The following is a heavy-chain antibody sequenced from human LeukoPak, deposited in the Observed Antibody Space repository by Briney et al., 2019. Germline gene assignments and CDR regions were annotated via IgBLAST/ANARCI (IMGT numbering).Heavy chain of an antibody. CDR3: ARGKGDLSMIVRIVFAVEFYFDS. V-gene: IGHV4-34*01. D-gene: IGHD3-22*01. CDR2: INHRGAN. Sequence: WDTLSLLCAVFGGSFSDHDWSWIRQPPGKGLEWIGEINHRGANTYSAALKSRDNLSLGMSKNKVSLKLNSLTAADTAVYYCARGKGDLSMIVRIVFAVEFYFDSWGPGTLVTVAS. J-gene: IGHJ4*02. CDR1: GGSFSDHD.